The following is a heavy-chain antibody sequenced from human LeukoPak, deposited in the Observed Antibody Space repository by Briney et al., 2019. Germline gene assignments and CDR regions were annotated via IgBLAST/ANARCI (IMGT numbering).Heavy chain of an antibody. J-gene: IGHJ3*02. Sequence: SETLSLTCAVYGGSFSGYYWSWIRQPPGKGLEWIGEINHSGSTNYNPSLKSRVTISVDTSKNQFSLKLSSVTAADTAVYYCARGDVLLWFGEQGGAFDIWGQGTMVTVSS. CDR2: INHSGST. V-gene: IGHV4-34*01. D-gene: IGHD3-10*01. CDR1: GGSFSGYY. CDR3: ARGDVLLWFGEQGGAFDI.